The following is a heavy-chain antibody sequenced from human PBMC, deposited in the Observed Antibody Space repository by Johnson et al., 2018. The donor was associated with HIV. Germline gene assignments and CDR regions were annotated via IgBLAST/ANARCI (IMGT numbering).Heavy chain of an antibody. CDR3: AREIPYDYVWGSYRAGAFDI. CDR2: IYWTGGRT. V-gene: IGHV3-20*04. J-gene: IGHJ3*02. D-gene: IGHD3-16*02. CDR1: GFSFDDYD. Sequence: VQLVESGGGLVKPGGSLRLSCAASGFSFDDYDMSWVRQAPGKGLEWVSGIYWTGGRTSYADSVKGRFTISRDKAKNSLYLQMNNVRAEDTALYFCAREIPYDYVWGSYRAGAFDIWCQGTMVTVSS.